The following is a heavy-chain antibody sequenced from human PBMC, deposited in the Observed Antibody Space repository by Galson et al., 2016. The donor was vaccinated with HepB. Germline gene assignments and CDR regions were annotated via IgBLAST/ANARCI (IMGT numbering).Heavy chain of an antibody. CDR2: MKPNTGNT. CDR3: ARDDLRRHDY. CDR1: GYTFTNYD. V-gene: IGHV1-8*01. J-gene: IGHJ4*02. Sequence: SVKVSCKASGYTFTNYDINWVRQAPGQGLEWMGWMKPNTGNTGYAQKFQGRVTITADKSTSTAYMEMKSLRSDDTAVYYCARDDLRRHDYWGQGTPVTVSS. D-gene: IGHD1-1*01.